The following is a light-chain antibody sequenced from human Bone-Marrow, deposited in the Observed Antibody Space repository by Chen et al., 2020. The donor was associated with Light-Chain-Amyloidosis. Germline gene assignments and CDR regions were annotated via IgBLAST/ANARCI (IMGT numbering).Light chain of an antibody. CDR3: SSYTSTNTLV. V-gene: IGLV2-14*01. CDR2: EVT. J-gene: IGLJ1*01. CDR1: SSDVGGDNH. Sequence: QSALTQPASVSGSPGQSITIPCTGTSSDVGGDNHVSWYQQHPDKAPKLMIYEVTNRPSWVPDRIAGSKSDNTASLTISGLQTEDEADYFCSSYTSTNTLVFGSGTRVTVL.